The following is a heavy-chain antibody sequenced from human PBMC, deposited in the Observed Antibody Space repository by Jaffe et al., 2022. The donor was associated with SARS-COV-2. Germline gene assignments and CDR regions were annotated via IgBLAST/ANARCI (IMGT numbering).Heavy chain of an antibody. V-gene: IGHV4-31*03. CDR3: ARGREGQLVYLDYGMDV. CDR1: GGSISSGGYY. J-gene: IGHJ6*02. CDR2: IYYSGST. Sequence: QVQLQESGPGLVKPSQTLSLTCTVSGGSISSGGYYWSWIRQHPGKGLEWIGYIYYSGSTYYNPSLKSRVTISVDTSKNQFSLKLSSVTAADTAVYYCARGREGQLVYLDYGMDVWGQGTTVTVSS. D-gene: IGHD6-6*01.